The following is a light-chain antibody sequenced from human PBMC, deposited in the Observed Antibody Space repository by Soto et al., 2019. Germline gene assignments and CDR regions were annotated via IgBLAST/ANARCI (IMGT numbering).Light chain of an antibody. CDR3: TSYSTSNSYV. CDR2: EVS. Sequence: QFALTQPASVSGSPGQSITISCTGSSSDVGGYNFVSWYQQHPGKAPKLMIYEVSNRPSGVSNRFSGSKSGNTASLTISGLQAEDEADYYCTSYSTSNSYVFGAGTKVTVL. CDR1: SSDVGGYNF. V-gene: IGLV2-14*01. J-gene: IGLJ1*01.